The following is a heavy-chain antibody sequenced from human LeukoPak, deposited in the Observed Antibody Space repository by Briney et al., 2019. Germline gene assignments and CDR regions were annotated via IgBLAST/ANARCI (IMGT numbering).Heavy chain of an antibody. D-gene: IGHD2-8*01. Sequence: ASVKVSCKASGYNFISYYMHWVRQAAGQRLEWMGIINPSGGSTSYAQKLQDRVTMTRDTSTSTVYMELSSLKSEDTAVYYFAREDVVLVDAVRYYYSGMDVWGQGTTVTVSS. CDR3: AREDVVLVDAVRYYYSGMDV. CDR2: INPSGGST. J-gene: IGHJ6*02. CDR1: GYNFISYY. V-gene: IGHV1-46*01.